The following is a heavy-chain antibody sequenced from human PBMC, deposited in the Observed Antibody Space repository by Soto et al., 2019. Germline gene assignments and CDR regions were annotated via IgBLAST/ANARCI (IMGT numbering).Heavy chain of an antibody. V-gene: IGHV4-30-2*01. CDR3: XXXXXXXXDP. J-gene: IGHJ5*02. CDR1: GGSISSGGYS. Sequence: QLQLQESGSGLVKPSQTLSLTCAVSGGSISSGGYSWSWIRQPPGKGLEWIGYIYHSGSTYYNPSLKSRVXXXXXXXXXXXXXXXXXXXXXXXXXXXXXXXXXXXXDPWGQGTLVTVSS. CDR2: IYHSGST.